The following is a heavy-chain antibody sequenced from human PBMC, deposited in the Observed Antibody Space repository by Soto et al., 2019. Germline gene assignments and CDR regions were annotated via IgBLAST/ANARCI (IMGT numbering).Heavy chain of an antibody. Sequence: GASVKVSCKASGYTFTGYYMHWVRQAPGQGLEWMGWINPNSGGTNYAQKFQGWVTMTRDTSISTAYMELSRLRSDDTAVYYCARAFRYFDWLTPPPPDYYYYYGMDVWGQGTTVTVSS. CDR2: INPNSGGT. V-gene: IGHV1-2*04. CDR1: GYTFTGYY. D-gene: IGHD3-9*01. CDR3: ARAFRYFDWLTPPPPDYYYYYGMDV. J-gene: IGHJ6*02.